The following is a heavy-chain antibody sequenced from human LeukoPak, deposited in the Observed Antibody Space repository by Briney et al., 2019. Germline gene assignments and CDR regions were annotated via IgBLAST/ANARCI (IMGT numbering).Heavy chain of an antibody. V-gene: IGHV4-34*01. CDR2: INHSGST. CDR1: GGSFSGYY. Sequence: SETLSLTCAVYGGSFSGYYWSWIRQPPGKGLEWIGEINHSGSTNYNPSLKSRVTISVDTSKNQFSLKLSSVTAADTAVYYCARGVIAARAEYFQHWGQGTQVTVSS. D-gene: IGHD6-6*01. CDR3: ARGVIAARAEYFQH. J-gene: IGHJ1*01.